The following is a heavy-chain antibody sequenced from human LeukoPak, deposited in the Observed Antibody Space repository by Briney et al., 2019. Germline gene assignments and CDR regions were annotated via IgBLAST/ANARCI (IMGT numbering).Heavy chain of an antibody. CDR3: ASLALPSG. J-gene: IGHJ4*02. D-gene: IGHD2-15*01. CDR2: INHSEST. V-gene: IGHV4-34*01. Sequence: SSETLSPTYAVYCRSFSGYYWSWILHPPGKARELRGEINHSESTNYNPSLKCRVTISGETSKNQFPLKLSSVTAADTAVYYCASLALPSGWGKGTLVTVSS. CDR1: CRSFSGYY.